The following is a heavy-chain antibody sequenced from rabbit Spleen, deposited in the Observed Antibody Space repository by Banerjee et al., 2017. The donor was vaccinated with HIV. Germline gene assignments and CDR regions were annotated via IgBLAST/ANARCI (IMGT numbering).Heavy chain of an antibody. V-gene: IGHV1S40*01. J-gene: IGHJ6*01. CDR1: GFSFSSRFY. CDR3: ASDTGTSFSSYGMDL. CDR2: IDSGSSGDT. D-gene: IGHD8-1*01. Sequence: QSLEESGGDLVKPGASLTLTCTASGFSFSSRFYMCWVRQAPGKGLEWIACIDSGSSGDTYYASWAKGRFTISKTSSTTVTLLMTSLTAADTATYFCASDTGTSFSSYGMDLWGPGTLVTVS.